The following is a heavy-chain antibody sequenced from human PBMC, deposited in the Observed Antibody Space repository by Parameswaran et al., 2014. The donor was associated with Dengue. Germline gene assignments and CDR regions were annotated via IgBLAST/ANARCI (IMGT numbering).Heavy chain of an antibody. CDR2: IYPGDSDT. V-gene: IGHV5-51*01. J-gene: IGHJ5*01. CDR3: AKSGDSSDKDNWFDF. D-gene: IGHD6-19*01. CDR1: GYTFTTYY. Sequence: GGSLRLSCKGSGYTFTTYYIGWVRQMPGKGLEWMGVIYPGDSDTRYSPSFQGQVTMSADRSIDTAYLHWRSLRASDSAMYYCAKSGDSSDKDNWFDFWGQGTLVTVSS.